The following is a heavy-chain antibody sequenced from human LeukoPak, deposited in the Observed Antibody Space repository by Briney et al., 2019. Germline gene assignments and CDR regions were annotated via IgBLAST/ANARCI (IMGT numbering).Heavy chain of an antibody. CDR1: GGSISSYY. CDR3: ARDGNSGYTFDY. D-gene: IGHD5-12*01. V-gene: IGHV4-4*07. J-gene: IGHJ4*02. CDR2: IYTSGST. Sequence: SETLSLTCTVSGGSISSYYWSWIRQPAGKGQEWIGRIYTSGSTKYNPSLKSRVTMSVDTSKNQFSLKLSSVTAADTAVYYCARDGNSGYTFDYWGQGTLVTVSS.